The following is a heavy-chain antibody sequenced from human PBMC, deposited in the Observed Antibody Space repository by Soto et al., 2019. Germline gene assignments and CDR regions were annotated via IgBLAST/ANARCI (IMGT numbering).Heavy chain of an antibody. V-gene: IGHV4-59*01. J-gene: IGHJ4*02. D-gene: IGHD6-13*01. CDR2: IYYSGST. CDR1: GGSISSYY. CDR3: ARAYGSSSSWLGVDYFDY. Sequence: PSETLSLTCTVSGGSISSYYWSWIRQPPGKGLEWIGYIYYSGSTDYNPSLKSRVTISVDTSKNQFSLKMSSVTAADTAVYYCARAYGSSSSWLGVDYFDYWGQGTLVTVSS.